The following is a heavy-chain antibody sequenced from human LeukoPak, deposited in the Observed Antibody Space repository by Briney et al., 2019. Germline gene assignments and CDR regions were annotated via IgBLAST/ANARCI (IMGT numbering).Heavy chain of an antibody. CDR2: INPSGGST. CDR1: GYTFTSYY. Sequence: GASVKVSCKASGYTFTSYYMHWVRQAPGQGLEWMGIINPSGGSTSYAQKFQGRVTMTRDTSTSTVYMELSSLRSEDTAVYYCARDRFAAADQLSWFDPWGQGTLVTVSS. V-gene: IGHV1-46*01. CDR3: ARDRFAAADQLSWFDP. D-gene: IGHD6-13*01. J-gene: IGHJ5*02.